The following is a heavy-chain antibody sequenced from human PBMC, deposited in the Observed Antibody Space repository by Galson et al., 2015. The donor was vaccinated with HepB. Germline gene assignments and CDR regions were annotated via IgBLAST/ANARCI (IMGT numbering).Heavy chain of an antibody. Sequence: SLRLSCAASGFTFDDYAMHWVRQAPGKGLEWVSGINWNSGSKGYADSVKGRFTISRDNAKNSLYLHMNSLRTEDTALYYCAKTRSSRLYDYGSRTSTRFFDYWGQGTLVTVSS. D-gene: IGHD3-10*01. V-gene: IGHV3-9*01. CDR1: GFTFDDYA. CDR2: INWNSGSK. CDR3: AKTRSSRLYDYGSRTSTRFFDY. J-gene: IGHJ4*02.